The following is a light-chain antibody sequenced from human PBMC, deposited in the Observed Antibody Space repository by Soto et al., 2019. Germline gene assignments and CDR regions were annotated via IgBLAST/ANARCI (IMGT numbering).Light chain of an antibody. CDR3: CSSVASPKWV. Sequence: QSALTQPASVSGSPGQSITISCTGTSSDVGSCNCVSWYQQHPGKAPTLMIYEVNKRPSGVSNRFSGSKSGNTASLTISGLQAEDEADYYCCSSVASPKWVFGGGTKVTVL. CDR1: SSDVGSCNC. V-gene: IGLV2-23*02. CDR2: EVN. J-gene: IGLJ3*02.